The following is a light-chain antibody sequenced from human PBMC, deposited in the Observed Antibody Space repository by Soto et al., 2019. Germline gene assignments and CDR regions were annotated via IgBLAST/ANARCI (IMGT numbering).Light chain of an antibody. CDR1: QSLSSNY. Sequence: EIVLTQSPGTLSLSPGERATLSCRASQSLSSNYLAWYQQRPGQSPRPLVYGASSRATSIPDRFSGSGFVTDFALTISRLEPEDSAVYYCHQYDNAPFTFGPGTRVGIK. CDR2: GAS. V-gene: IGKV3-20*01. CDR3: HQYDNAPFT. J-gene: IGKJ3*01.